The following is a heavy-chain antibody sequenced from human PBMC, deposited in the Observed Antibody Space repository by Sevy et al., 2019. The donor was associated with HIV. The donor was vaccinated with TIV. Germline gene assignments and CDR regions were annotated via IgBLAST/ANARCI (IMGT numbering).Heavy chain of an antibody. V-gene: IGHV4-59*13. CDR1: GGSITGYF. D-gene: IGHD2-8*01. CDR2: IHYRGRT. J-gene: IGHJ5*01. CDR3: ARLHKNGFVSS. Sequence: SETLSLTCTVSGGSITGYFWSWMRQPPGKGQEWIGNIHYRGRTNYNPSLTSRVTISVDTSENHFSLRLSSVSAADTAFYYCARLHKNGFVSSWGHGTQVTVSS.